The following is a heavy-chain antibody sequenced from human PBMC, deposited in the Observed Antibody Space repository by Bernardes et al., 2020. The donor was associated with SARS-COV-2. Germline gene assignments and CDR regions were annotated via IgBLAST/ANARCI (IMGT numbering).Heavy chain of an antibody. D-gene: IGHD3-16*01. J-gene: IGHJ6*02. CDR3: ARGLRFYGMDV. CDR1: GGSVSSGSYY. CDR2: IYYSGST. V-gene: IGHV4-61*01. Sequence: SETLSLTCTVSGGSVSSGSYYWSWIRQPPGKGLEWIGYIYYSGSTNYNPSLKSRVTISVDTSKNQFSLKLSSVTAADTAVYYCARGLRFYGMDVWGQGTTVTVSS.